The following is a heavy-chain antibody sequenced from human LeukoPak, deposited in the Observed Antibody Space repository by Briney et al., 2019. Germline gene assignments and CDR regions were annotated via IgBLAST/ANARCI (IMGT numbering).Heavy chain of an antibody. D-gene: IGHD2-2*02. CDR3: AIALMGYCSSTSCYIPTDPFDY. CDR1: GYTFTNYY. Sequence: ASVKVSCKASGYTFTNYYIHWVRQAPGQGLEWMGMIIPSDGFTTYAQKFQGRLTMTRDMSTSTVYMELSSLRSEDTAVYYCAIALMGYCSSTSCYIPTDPFDYWGQGTLVTVSS. J-gene: IGHJ4*02. CDR2: IIPSDGFT. V-gene: IGHV1-46*01.